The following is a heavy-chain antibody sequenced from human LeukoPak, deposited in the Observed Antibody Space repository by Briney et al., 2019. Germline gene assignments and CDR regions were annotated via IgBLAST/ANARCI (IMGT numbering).Heavy chain of an antibody. V-gene: IGHV1-2*02. J-gene: IGHJ4*02. D-gene: IGHD2-2*02. CDR3: ARERYCSSTSCYNEIDY. CDR1: GYTFTGYY. CDR2: INPNSGGT. Sequence: ASVKVSCKASGYTFTGYYMHWVRQAPGQGLEWMGWINPNSGGTNYAQKFQGRVTMTRDTSISTAYMELSRLRSDDTAVYYCARERYCSSTSCYNEIDYWGQGTLVTVSS.